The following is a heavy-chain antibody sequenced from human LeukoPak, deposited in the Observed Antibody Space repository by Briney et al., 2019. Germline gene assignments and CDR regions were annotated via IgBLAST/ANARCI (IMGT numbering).Heavy chain of an antibody. CDR1: GFTFSTYA. Sequence: TGGSLRLSCAASGFTFSTYAMSWVRQAPGKGLEWVASIGSSGSYIYYADSVKGRFTISRDNAKDSLYLQMNSLRAEDTAVYYCARGGLYGDYVDYWGQGTLVTVSS. J-gene: IGHJ4*02. D-gene: IGHD4-17*01. CDR2: IGSSGSYI. CDR3: ARGGLYGDYVDY. V-gene: IGHV3-21*01.